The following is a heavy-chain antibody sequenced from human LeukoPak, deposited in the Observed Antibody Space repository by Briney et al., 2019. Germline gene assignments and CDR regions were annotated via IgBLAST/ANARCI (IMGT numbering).Heavy chain of an antibody. CDR1: GYTFTSYY. J-gene: IGHJ4*02. CDR3: ARDIRTYPGIAAPYY. D-gene: IGHD6-13*01. V-gene: IGHV1-46*01. CDR2: INPSGGST. Sequence: ASVKVSCKASGYTFTSYYMHWVRQAPGQGLEWMGIINPSGGSTSYAQKFQGRVTMTRDTSTSTVYMELSSLRSEDTAVYYCARDIRTYPGIAAPYYWGQGTLVTVSS.